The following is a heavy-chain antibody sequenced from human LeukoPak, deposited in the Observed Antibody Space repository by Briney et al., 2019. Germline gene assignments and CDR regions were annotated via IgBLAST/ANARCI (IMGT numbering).Heavy chain of an antibody. J-gene: IGHJ4*02. D-gene: IGHD3-22*01. CDR1: GYTFTSNY. CDR2: INPSGGST. V-gene: IGHV1-46*01. CDR3: ATGGYYYDSSATRAPFDY. Sequence: ASVKVSCKASGYTFTSNYMHWVRQAPGQGLEWMGIINPSGGSTSYAQKFQGRVTMTRDTSTSTVYMELSSLRSEDTAVYYCATGGYYYDSSATRAPFDYWGQGTLVTVSS.